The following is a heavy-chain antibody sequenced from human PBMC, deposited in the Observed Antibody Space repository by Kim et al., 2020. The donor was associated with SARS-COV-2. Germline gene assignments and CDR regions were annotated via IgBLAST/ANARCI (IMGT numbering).Heavy chain of an antibody. V-gene: IGHV3-74*01. CDR1: GFTFSNYW. CDR3: AKVKEMGRTAAVGADY. J-gene: IGHJ4*02. D-gene: IGHD3-10*01. CDR2: ISGDGSST. Sequence: GGSLRLSCTASGFTFSNYWMYWVRQPPGEGLVWVSRISGDGSSTTYADSVKGRFAISRDNAMNTLYLQMNSLSVEDTAVYYCAKVKEMGRTAAVGADYWGQGTLVTVSS.